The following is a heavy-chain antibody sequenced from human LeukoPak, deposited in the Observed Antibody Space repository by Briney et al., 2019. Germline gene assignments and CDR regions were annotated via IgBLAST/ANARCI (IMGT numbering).Heavy chain of an antibody. J-gene: IGHJ4*02. CDR2: ISGSGGST. Sequence: GGSLRLSCAASGFTFSSYAMSWVRQVPGKGLEWVSAISGSGGSTYYADSVKGRFTISRDNSKNTLYLQMNSLRAEDTAVYYCANRRNDILTGYSFFDYWGQGALVTVSS. CDR3: ANRRNDILTGYSFFDY. CDR1: GFTFSSYA. V-gene: IGHV3-23*01. D-gene: IGHD3-9*01.